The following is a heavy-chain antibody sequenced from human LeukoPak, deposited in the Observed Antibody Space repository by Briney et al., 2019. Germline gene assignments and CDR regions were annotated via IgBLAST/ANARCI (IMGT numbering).Heavy chain of an antibody. V-gene: IGHV3-48*02. J-gene: IGHJ4*02. D-gene: IGHD3-10*01. CDR2: MNSDGSHI. CDR3: ARGSFGVFDY. CDR1: GFTFTDYS. Sequence: GGSLRPSCAASGFTFTDYSMNWVRQAPGKGLEWVSSMNSDGSHIYHAGSVEGRFTISRDNARNSLYLQMNGLRDEDTAVHYCARGSFGVFDYWGQGILVTVSS.